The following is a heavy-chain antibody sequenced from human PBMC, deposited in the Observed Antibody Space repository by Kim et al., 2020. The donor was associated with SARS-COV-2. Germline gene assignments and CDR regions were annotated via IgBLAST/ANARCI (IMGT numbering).Heavy chain of an antibody. J-gene: IGHJ6*01. V-gene: IGHV3-13*04. CDR2: IGTAGDT. CDR1: GFTFSSYA. CDR3: ARGSIAAAGNYYYGMDT. D-gene: IGHD6-13*01. Sequence: GGSLRLSCAASGFTFSSYAMRWVRQATGKGLEWVSAIGTAGDTYYPASVQGRFTTSRENAKNSVYLQMNSLRAGETAVYYCARGSIAAAGNYYYGMDTWGAGATVTLSP.